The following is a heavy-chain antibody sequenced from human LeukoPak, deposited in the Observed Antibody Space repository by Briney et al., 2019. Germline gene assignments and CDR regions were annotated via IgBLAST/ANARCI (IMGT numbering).Heavy chain of an antibody. CDR2: FDPEDGET. J-gene: IGHJ3*02. D-gene: IGHD6-19*01. CDR1: GYTLTELS. Sequence: ASVKVSCKVSGYTLTELSMHWVRQAPGKGLEWMGGFDPEDGETIYAQKFQGRVTMTRNTSISTAYMELSSLRSEDTAVYYCARAGYSSGWPGVDIWGQGTMVTVSS. V-gene: IGHV1-24*01. CDR3: ARAGYSSGWPGVDI.